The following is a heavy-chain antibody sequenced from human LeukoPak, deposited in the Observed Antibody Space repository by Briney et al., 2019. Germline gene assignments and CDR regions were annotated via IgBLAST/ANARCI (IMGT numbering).Heavy chain of an antibody. CDR3: ARDRDDYSNYVVSDY. Sequence: SVKVSCKASGGTFGSYAISWVRQAPGQGLEWMGRIIPIFGTANYAQKFQGRVTITTDESTSTAYMELSSLRSEDTAVYYCARDRDDYSNYVVSDYWGQGTLVTVSS. V-gene: IGHV1-69*05. CDR2: IIPIFGTA. CDR1: GGTFGSYA. J-gene: IGHJ4*02. D-gene: IGHD4-11*01.